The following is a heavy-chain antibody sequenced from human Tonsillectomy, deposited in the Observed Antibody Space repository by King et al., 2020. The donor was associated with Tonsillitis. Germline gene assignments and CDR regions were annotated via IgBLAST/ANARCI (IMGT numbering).Heavy chain of an antibody. CDR1: GFTFSSYA. CDR2: ISYDRSDK. CDR3: ARDGGYCSGGSCYLGYYFDY. D-gene: IGHD2-15*01. V-gene: IGHV3-30*04. Sequence: VQLVESGGGVVQPGRSLRLSCAASGFTFSSYAMHWVRQAPGKGLEWVAVISYDRSDKYYAESVKGRFTISRDNSKNTLYLQMNSLRAEDTAVYYCARDGGYCSGGSCYLGYYFDYWGQGTLVTVSS. J-gene: IGHJ4*02.